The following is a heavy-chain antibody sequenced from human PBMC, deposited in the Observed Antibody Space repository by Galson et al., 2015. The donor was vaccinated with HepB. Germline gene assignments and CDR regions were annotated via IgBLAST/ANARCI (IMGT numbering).Heavy chain of an antibody. Sequence: SLRLSCAASGFTFSSYWMSWVRQAPGKGLEWVANIKQDGSEKYYVDSVKGRFTISRDNAKNSLYLQMNSLRAEDTAVYYCARDRHCSGGSCYSRANNWFDPWGQGTLVTVSS. V-gene: IGHV3-7*03. CDR1: GFTFSSYW. CDR3: ARDRHCSGGSCYSRANNWFDP. J-gene: IGHJ5*02. D-gene: IGHD2-15*01. CDR2: IKQDGSEK.